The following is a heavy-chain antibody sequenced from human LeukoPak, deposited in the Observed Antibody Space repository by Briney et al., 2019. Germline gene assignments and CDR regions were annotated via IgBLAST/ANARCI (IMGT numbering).Heavy chain of an antibody. J-gene: IGHJ5*02. V-gene: IGHV1-8*01. Sequence: ASEKVSCKASGYTSTSYDINWVRQATGQWLEWMGWMNPNSGNTGYAQKFQGRVTMTRNTSISTAYMELSSLRSEDTAVYYCARITMVRGASLRFDPWGQGTLVTVSS. CDR2: MNPNSGNT. CDR1: GYTSTSYD. CDR3: ARITMVRGASLRFDP. D-gene: IGHD3-10*01.